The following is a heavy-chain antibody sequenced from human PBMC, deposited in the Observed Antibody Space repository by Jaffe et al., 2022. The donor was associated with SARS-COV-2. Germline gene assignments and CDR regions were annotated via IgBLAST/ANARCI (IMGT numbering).Heavy chain of an antibody. CDR3: ARDGVDYDSSGPFDY. CDR1: GFTFSSYA. D-gene: IGHD3-22*01. J-gene: IGHJ4*02. CDR2: ISYDGSNK. Sequence: QVQLVESGGGVVQPGRSLRLSCAASGFTFSSYAMHWVRQAPGKGLEWVAVISYDGSNKYYADSVKGRFTISRDNSKNTLYLQMNSLRAEDTAVYYCARDGVDYDSSGPFDYWGQGTLVTVSS. V-gene: IGHV3-30-3*01.